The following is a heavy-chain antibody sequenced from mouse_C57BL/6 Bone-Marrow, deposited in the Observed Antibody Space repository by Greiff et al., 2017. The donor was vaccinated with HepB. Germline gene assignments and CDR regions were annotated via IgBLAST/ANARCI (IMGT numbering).Heavy chain of an antibody. D-gene: IGHD2-13*01. Sequence: EVKLVESGGGLVKPGGSLKLSCAASGFTFSSYAMSWVRQTPEKRLEWVATISDGGSYTYYPDNVKGRFTISRDNAKNNLYLQMSHLKSEDTAMYYSSGKSGDYVDWYFDVGGRVTAVTVSS. CDR2: ISDGGSYT. CDR1: GFTFSSYA. CDR3: SGKSGDYVDWYFDV. V-gene: IGHV5-4*03. J-gene: IGHJ1*03.